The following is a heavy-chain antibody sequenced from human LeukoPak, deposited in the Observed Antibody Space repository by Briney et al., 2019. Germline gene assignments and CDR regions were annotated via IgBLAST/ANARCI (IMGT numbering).Heavy chain of an antibody. CDR2: ISYDGSNK. CDR1: GFTFSSYG. CDR3: AKEPGVSSGYADY. V-gene: IGHV3-30*18. Sequence: GGSLRLSCAASGFTFSSYGMHWVRQAPGKGLEWMAVISYDGSNKYYADSVKGRFTISRDNSKNTLYLQMNSLRAEDTAVYYCAKEPGVSSGYADYWGQGTLVTVSS. J-gene: IGHJ4*02. D-gene: IGHD3-22*01.